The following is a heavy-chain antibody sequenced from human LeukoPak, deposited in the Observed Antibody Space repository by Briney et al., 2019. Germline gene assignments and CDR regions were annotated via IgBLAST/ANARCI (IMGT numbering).Heavy chain of an antibody. D-gene: IGHD4-17*01. V-gene: IGHV4-39*01. Sequence: PSETLSLTYTVSGGSVRSSYYYWGWIRQPPGKGLEWIGSIYDSGSTYYNPSLKSRVTISVDTSKNQFSLKLSSVTAADTAVYYCARQAVTTGFDPWGQGTLVTVSS. CDR3: ARQAVTTGFDP. J-gene: IGHJ5*02. CDR1: GGSVRSSYYY. CDR2: IYDSGST.